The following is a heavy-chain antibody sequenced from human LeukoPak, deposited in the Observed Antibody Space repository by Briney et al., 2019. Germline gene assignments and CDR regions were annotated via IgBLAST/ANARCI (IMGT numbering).Heavy chain of an antibody. CDR1: GFTFSSYG. V-gene: IGHV3-23*01. D-gene: IGHD5-12*01. J-gene: IGHJ6*03. Sequence: GGSLRLSCAASGFTFSSYGMSWVRQAPGKGLEWVSAISGSGGSTYYADSVKGRFTISRDNSKNTLYLQMNSLRAEDTAVYYCAKLRGYDLNYYYMDVWGNGTTVTVSS. CDR3: AKLRGYDLNYYYMDV. CDR2: ISGSGGST.